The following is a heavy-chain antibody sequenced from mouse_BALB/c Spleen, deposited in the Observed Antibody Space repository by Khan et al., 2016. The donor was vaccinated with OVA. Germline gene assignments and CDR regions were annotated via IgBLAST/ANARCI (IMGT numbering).Heavy chain of an antibody. CDR2: IWSDGST. CDR3: ARQPYYHYYLMDY. Sequence: VQLQQSGPGLVAPSQSLSITCTISGFSLTNYGIHWVRQPPGKGLEWLVVIWSDGSTTYNSALKSRLSISKDNSKSQVSLKMNSLQTDDTAIYYCARQPYYHYYLMDYWGQGTSVTVSS. J-gene: IGHJ4*01. D-gene: IGHD2-10*01. V-gene: IGHV2-6-1*01. CDR1: GFSLTNYG.